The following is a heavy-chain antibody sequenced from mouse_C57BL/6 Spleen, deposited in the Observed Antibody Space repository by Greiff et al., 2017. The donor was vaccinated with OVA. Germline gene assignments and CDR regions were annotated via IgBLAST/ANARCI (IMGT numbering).Heavy chain of an antibody. CDR2: ISDGGSYT. CDR3: AREGGYSNHAMDY. J-gene: IGHJ4*01. D-gene: IGHD2-5*01. V-gene: IGHV5-4*01. CDR1: GFTFSSYA. Sequence: EVKLMESGGGLVKPGGSLKLSCAASGFTFSSYAMSWVRQTPEKRLEWVATISDGGSYTYYPDNVKGRFTISRDNAKNNLYLQMSHLKSEDTAMYYCAREGGYSNHAMDYWGQGTSVTVSS.